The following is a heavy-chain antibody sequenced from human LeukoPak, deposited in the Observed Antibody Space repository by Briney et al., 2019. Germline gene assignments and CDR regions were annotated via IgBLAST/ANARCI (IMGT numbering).Heavy chain of an antibody. D-gene: IGHD4-17*01. CDR1: GYIFTGYY. CDR3: ARGYADYAAFDY. CDR2: INPNSGGT. Sequence: ASVKVSCKASGYIFTGYYIHWVRQAPGQGLEWMGWINPNSGGTTYAQKFQGRVTVTRDTSISTAYMELNRLRSDDTAVYFCARGYADYAAFDYWGQGTLVTVSS. V-gene: IGHV1-2*02. J-gene: IGHJ4*02.